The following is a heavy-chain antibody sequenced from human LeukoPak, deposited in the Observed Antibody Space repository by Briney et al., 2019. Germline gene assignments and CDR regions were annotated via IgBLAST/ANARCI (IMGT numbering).Heavy chain of an antibody. CDR3: ARGRGDY. CDR2: IYYSGST. V-gene: IGHV4-39*01. Sequence: SETLSLTCTVSGGSISSSSYYWGWIRQPPGKGLEWIGSIYYSGSTYYNPSLKSRVTISVDTSKNQFSLKLSSVTAADTAVYYCARGRGDYWGQGTLVTVSS. CDR1: GGSISSSSYY. J-gene: IGHJ4*02.